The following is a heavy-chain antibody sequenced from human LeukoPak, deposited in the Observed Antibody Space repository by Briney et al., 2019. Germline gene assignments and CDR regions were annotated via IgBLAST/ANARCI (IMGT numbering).Heavy chain of an antibody. Sequence: GGSLRLSCAASGFTFSNAWMSWVRQAPGKGLEWVGRIKSKTDGGTTDYAAPVKGRFTISRDDSKNTLYLQMNSLKTEDTAVYYCATDYPYYCSSTSCYASEYFQHWGQGTLVTVSS. J-gene: IGHJ1*01. V-gene: IGHV3-15*01. CDR1: GFTFSNAW. CDR2: IKSKTDGGTT. CDR3: ATDYPYYCSSTSCYASEYFQH. D-gene: IGHD2-2*01.